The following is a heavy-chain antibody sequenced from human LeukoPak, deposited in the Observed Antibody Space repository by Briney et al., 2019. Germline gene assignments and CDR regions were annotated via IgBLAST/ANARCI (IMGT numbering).Heavy chain of an antibody. CDR2: ISAYNGNT. V-gene: IGHV1-18*01. Sequence: ASVKVSCKASGYTFTSYGISWVRQAPGQGLEWMGWISAYNGNTNYAQKFQGRVTITADKSTSTAYMELSSLRSGDTAVYYCARDGHSSSSLRGIDYWGQGTLVTVSS. J-gene: IGHJ4*02. CDR3: ARDGHSSSSLRGIDY. CDR1: GYTFTSYG. D-gene: IGHD6-13*01.